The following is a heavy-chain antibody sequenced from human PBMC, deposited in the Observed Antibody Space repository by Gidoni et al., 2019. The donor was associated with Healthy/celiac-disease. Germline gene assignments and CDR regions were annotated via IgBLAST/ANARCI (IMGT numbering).Heavy chain of an antibody. CDR1: GFTFSSYS. V-gene: IGHV3-21*01. CDR2: ISSSSSYI. CDR3: ARVLDDILTGSVDY. Sequence: EVQLVESGGGLVKPGGSLRLSCAASGFTFSSYSMNWVRQAPGKGLEWVSSISSSSSYIYYADSVKGRFTISRDNAKNSLYLQMNSLRAEDTAVYYCARVLDDILTGSVDYWGQGTLVTVSS. D-gene: IGHD3-9*01. J-gene: IGHJ4*02.